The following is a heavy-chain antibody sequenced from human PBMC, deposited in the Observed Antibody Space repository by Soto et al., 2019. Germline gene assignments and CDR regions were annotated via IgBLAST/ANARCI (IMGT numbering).Heavy chain of an antibody. CDR2: ISHDGRDK. CDR1: GFSFSSYG. V-gene: IGHV3-30*03. J-gene: IGHJ4*02. D-gene: IGHD3-9*01. Sequence: QVQLVESGGGVVQPGRSLRLSCAAPGFSFSSYGMHWVRQAPGKGLEWVATISHDGRDKYYGDSVKGRFTISRDNSKNTLFLQMNSLRAEDTSLYYCAAGYYFGDYWGQGTLVTVSS. CDR3: AAGYYFGDY.